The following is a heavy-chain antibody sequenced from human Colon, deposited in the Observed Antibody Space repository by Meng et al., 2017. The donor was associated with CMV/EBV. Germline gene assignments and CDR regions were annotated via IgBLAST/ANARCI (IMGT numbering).Heavy chain of an antibody. J-gene: IGHJ5*02. D-gene: IGHD2-2*01. Sequence: ASVKVSCKASGYTFTSYDINWVRQATGQGLEWMGWMNPNSGNTGYAQKFQGRVTITRNTSISTAYMELSSLRSEDTAVYYCARDDCSSTSCFRGYNWFDPWGQGTLVTVSS. V-gene: IGHV1-8*03. CDR2: MNPNSGNT. CDR1: GYTFTSYD. CDR3: ARDDCSSTSCFRGYNWFDP.